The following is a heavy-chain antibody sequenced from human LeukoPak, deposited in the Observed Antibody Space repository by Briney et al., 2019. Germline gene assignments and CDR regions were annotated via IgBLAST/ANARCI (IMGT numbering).Heavy chain of an antibody. Sequence: PGGSLRLSCAASGFTFSNYAMHWVRQAPGKGLEWVAIISNDGSREYYPDSVKGRFTISRDNSKNTLYLQMNSPRAEDTAMYYCTRPHYPDSGSYYYWGQGTLVSVSS. J-gene: IGHJ4*02. CDR2: ISNDGSRE. CDR3: TRPHYPDSGSYYY. V-gene: IGHV3-30-3*01. D-gene: IGHD3-10*01. CDR1: GFTFSNYA.